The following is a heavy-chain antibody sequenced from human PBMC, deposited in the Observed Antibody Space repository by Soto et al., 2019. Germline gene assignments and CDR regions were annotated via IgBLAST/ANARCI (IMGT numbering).Heavy chain of an antibody. CDR2: INPSGGST. Sequence: QVRLVQSGAEVKKPGASVKVSCKASGYTFTSYYMHWVRQAPGQGLEWMGRINPSGGSTSYAQKFQGRVTMTRDTSTSTVYMELSSLRSEDTAVYYCARDWGLVIAVADQQQAVDYWGQGTLVTVSS. V-gene: IGHV1-46*03. D-gene: IGHD6-19*01. CDR1: GYTFTSYY. CDR3: ARDWGLVIAVADQQQAVDY. J-gene: IGHJ4*02.